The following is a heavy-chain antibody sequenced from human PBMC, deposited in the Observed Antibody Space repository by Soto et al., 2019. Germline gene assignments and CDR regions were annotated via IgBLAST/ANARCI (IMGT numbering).Heavy chain of an antibody. D-gene: IGHD2-21*01. Sequence: GGSLRLSCATSGFPFSDYYMSWIRQAPGKGLEWLSHISPKSTYRNYADSVKGRFTISRDNTKSSLFLQMDSLGVEDTAVYYCARGGGGGLFEHWGQGVLVTVSS. CDR2: ISPKSTYR. CDR3: ARGGGGGLFEH. J-gene: IGHJ4*02. CDR1: GFPFSDYY. V-gene: IGHV3-11*06.